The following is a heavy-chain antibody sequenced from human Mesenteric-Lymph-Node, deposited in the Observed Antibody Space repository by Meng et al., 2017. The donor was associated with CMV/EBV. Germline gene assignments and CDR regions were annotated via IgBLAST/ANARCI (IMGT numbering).Heavy chain of an antibody. J-gene: IGHJ4*02. CDR2: ITWDGANT. CDR3: AKVSGGGSSFYYFDS. Sequence: SGFTFADYAMHWVRQAPGKGLQLVSLITWDGANTYYAGSVKGRFTISRDNSKNSLYLQMSRLRPEDTAFYYCAKVSGGGSSFYYFDSWGQGTLVTVSS. CDR1: GFTFADYA. V-gene: IGHV3-43D*03. D-gene: IGHD6-6*01.